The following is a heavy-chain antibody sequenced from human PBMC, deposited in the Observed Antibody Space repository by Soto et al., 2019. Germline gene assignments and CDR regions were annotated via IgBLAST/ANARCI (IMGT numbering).Heavy chain of an antibody. Sequence: PSETLSLTCAVSGGSISCGGYSWSWIRQPPGKGLEWIGYIYHSGSTYYNPSLKSRVTISVDRSKNQFSLKLSSVTAADTAVYYCARGTAIEDWFDPWGQGTLVTVSS. CDR1: GGSISCGGYS. V-gene: IGHV4-30-2*01. J-gene: IGHJ5*02. D-gene: IGHD2-21*02. CDR2: IYHSGST. CDR3: ARGTAIEDWFDP.